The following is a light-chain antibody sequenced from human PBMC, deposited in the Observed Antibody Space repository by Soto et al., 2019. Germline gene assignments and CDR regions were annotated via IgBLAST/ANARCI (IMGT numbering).Light chain of an antibody. CDR1: SSDVGDYNY. V-gene: IGLV2-14*01. CDR3: SSYTSSSTLYV. CDR2: EVS. J-gene: IGLJ1*01. Sequence: QSVPTQPPSASGSPGQSVTISCTGTSSDVGDYNYVSWYQQHPGKAPKLMIYEVSNRPSGVSNRFSGSKSGNTASLTISGLQAEDEADYYCSSYTSSSTLYVFGTGTKLTVL.